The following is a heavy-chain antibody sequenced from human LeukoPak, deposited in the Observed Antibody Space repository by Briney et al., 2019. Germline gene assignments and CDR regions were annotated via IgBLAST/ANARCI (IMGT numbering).Heavy chain of an antibody. V-gene: IGHV4-59*05. Sequence: PSETLSLTCTVSGGSISSYYWSWIRQPPGKGLEWIGSIYYSGSTYYNPSLKSRVTISVDTSKNQFSLKLSSVTAADTAVYYCARIRVAYYDFWSGYYFTYLYYFDYWGQGTLVTVSS. CDR1: GGSISSYY. J-gene: IGHJ4*02. CDR2: IYYSGST. D-gene: IGHD3-3*01. CDR3: ARIRVAYYDFWSGYYFTYLYYFDY.